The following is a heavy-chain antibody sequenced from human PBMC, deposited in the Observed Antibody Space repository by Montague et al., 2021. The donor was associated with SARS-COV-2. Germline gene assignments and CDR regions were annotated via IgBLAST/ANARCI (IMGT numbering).Heavy chain of an antibody. D-gene: IGHD3-22*01. V-gene: IGHV4-61*01. J-gene: IGHJ4*02. CDR1: GGSVSSGSYF. CDR3: ARTRFESRGYYIPPFDY. CDR2: KYYSGXT. Sequence: SETLSLTCTVSGGSVSSGSYFWNWIRQPPGKGLEWIGYKYYSGXTXYXXXXKXRVTISVDKSKNQFSLKLTSVTAADTAVYYCARTRFESRGYYIPPFDYWGQGTLVTVSS.